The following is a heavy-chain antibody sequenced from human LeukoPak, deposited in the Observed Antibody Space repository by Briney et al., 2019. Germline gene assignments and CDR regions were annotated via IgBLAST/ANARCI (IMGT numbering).Heavy chain of an antibody. CDR1: SGSISSSTHY. J-gene: IGHJ4*02. CDR3: ARDSSGWSNFDF. D-gene: IGHD6-19*01. CDR2: FYYSGST. V-gene: IGHV4-39*01. Sequence: SETLSLTCTVSSGSISSSTHYWGWIRQPPGKGLEWIGSFYYSGSTYYNPSLKSRVTISVDTSKNQFSLKLSSVTATDTAVYYCARDSSGWSNFDFWGQGTLDTVSS.